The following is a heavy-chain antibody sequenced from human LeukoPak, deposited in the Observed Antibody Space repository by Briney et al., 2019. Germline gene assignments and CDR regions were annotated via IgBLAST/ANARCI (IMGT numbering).Heavy chain of an antibody. D-gene: IGHD6-13*01. V-gene: IGHV3-23*01. CDR1: GFTFSSYG. J-gene: IGHJ4*02. CDR3: AYSSSWYFDY. CDR2: ISGSGGST. Sequence: GGSLRLSCAASGFTFSSYGMHWVRQAPGKGLEWVSAISGSGGSTYYADSVKGRFTISRDNSKNTLYLQMNSLRAEDTAVYYCAYSSSWYFDYWGQGTLVTVSS.